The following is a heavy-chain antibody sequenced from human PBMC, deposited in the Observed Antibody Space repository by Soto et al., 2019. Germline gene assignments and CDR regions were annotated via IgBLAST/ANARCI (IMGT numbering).Heavy chain of an antibody. D-gene: IGHD5-18*01. Sequence: QVQLVQSGAEVKKPGASVKVSCKASGYTFTSYGISWVRQAPGQGLEWMGWISAYNGNTNYAQKLQGRVTMTTDTSTSIAYMELRSLRSDDTAVYYCARDGVDTATDYYYGMDVWGQGTTVTVSS. J-gene: IGHJ6*02. V-gene: IGHV1-18*01. CDR2: ISAYNGNT. CDR1: GYTFTSYG. CDR3: ARDGVDTATDYYYGMDV.